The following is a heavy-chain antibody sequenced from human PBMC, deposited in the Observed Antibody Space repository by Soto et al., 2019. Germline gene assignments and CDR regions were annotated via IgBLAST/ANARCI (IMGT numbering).Heavy chain of an antibody. V-gene: IGHV4-4*02. Sequence: SETLSLTCAVSGGSISSSNWWSWVRQPPGKGLEWIGEYYHSRSTNYNPTLKSRVPISVDKSKNQFPLKLSSVTAADTGVYDCARGLNVVVPAERESYYGMDVWGQGTTVTVSS. CDR2: YYHSRST. CDR3: ARGLNVVVPAERESYYGMDV. CDR1: GGSISSSNW. D-gene: IGHD2-2*01. J-gene: IGHJ6*02.